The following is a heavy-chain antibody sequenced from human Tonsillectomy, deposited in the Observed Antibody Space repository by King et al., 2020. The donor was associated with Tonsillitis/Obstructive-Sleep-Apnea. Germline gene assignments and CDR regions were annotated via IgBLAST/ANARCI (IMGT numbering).Heavy chain of an antibody. V-gene: IGHV3-33*01. CDR3: ARDGRGTLIDY. CDR2: IWYDGSNK. Sequence: VQLVESGGGVVQPGRSLRLSCAASGFTFSSYGMHWVRQAPGKGLEWVAVIWYDGSNKYYADSVKGRSTISRDNSKNTLYLQMNSLRAEDTAVYYCARDGRGTLIDYWGQGTLVTVSS. J-gene: IGHJ4*02. CDR1: GFTFSSYG. D-gene: IGHD3-10*01.